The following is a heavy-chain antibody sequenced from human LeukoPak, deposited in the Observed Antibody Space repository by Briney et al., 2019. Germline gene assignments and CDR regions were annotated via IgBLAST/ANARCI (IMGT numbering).Heavy chain of an antibody. CDR1: GGTFSSYA. J-gene: IGHJ4*02. Sequence: GASVKVSCKASGGTFSSYAISWVRQAPGQGLEWMGGIIPIFGTANYAQKFQGRVTITADKSTSTAYMELSSLRSEDTAVYYCARNPLGADSSGAYGQVDYWGQGTLVTVSS. D-gene: IGHD6-19*01. CDR3: ARNPLGADSSGAYGQVDY. CDR2: IIPIFGTA. V-gene: IGHV1-69*06.